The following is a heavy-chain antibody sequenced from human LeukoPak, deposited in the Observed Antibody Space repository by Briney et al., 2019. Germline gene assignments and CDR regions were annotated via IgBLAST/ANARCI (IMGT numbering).Heavy chain of an antibody. J-gene: IGHJ4*02. CDR3: ARETSGGYYLDY. CDR2: IIPILGIA. Sequence: ASVTVSCKASGGTFSSYAISWVRQAPGQGLEWMGRIIPILGIANYAQKFQGRVTITADKSTSTAYMELSSLRSEDTAVYYCARETSGGYYLDYWGQGTLVTVSS. V-gene: IGHV1-69*04. CDR1: GGTFSSYA. D-gene: IGHD3-22*01.